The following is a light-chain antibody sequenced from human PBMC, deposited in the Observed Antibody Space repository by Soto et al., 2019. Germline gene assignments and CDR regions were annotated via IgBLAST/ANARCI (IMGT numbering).Light chain of an antibody. CDR3: MQLLLTPFS. J-gene: IGKJ3*01. CDR1: QSLLHSDGYTY. Sequence: DIVMNQSPPSLSVTPGEPASISCRSSQSLLHSDGYTYVDWYVQRPGQSRQLLIYFGSNGASGVPDMFRGSGSDTDLTLKISKVECEDCGIYYCMQLLLTPFSFAPGTKVDFK. V-gene: IGKV2-28*01. CDR2: FGS.